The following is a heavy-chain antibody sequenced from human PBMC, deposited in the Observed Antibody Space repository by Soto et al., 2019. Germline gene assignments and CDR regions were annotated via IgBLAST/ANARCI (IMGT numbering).Heavy chain of an antibody. CDR1: GGSISTSSYY. D-gene: IGHD4-17*01. Sequence: SESLSLTCTVSGGSISTSSYYWGWLRQPPGKGKEWIGSIYYSGSTYYNPSLKSRVTRSVDTSKNQFSLKLSSVTAADTAVYYCARRTMTTANYDAFDIWGQGTMVTVSS. CDR2: IYYSGST. V-gene: IGHV4-39*01. J-gene: IGHJ3*02. CDR3: ARRTMTTANYDAFDI.